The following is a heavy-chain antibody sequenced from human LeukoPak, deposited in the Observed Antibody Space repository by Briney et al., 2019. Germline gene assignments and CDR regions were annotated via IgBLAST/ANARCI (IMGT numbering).Heavy chain of an antibody. V-gene: IGHV3-30*02. CDR1: GFTFSSYG. Sequence: PGGSLRLSCATSGFTFSSYGMPWVRQAPGKGLEWVAFTGSDGSNKYYADSVKGRFTISRDNSKNTVYLQMISLKPEDTAIYYCAKDVFTNLVAGLPGDYWGQGTLVTVSS. D-gene: IGHD2-2*01. CDR2: TGSDGSNK. CDR3: AKDVFTNLVAGLPGDY. J-gene: IGHJ4*02.